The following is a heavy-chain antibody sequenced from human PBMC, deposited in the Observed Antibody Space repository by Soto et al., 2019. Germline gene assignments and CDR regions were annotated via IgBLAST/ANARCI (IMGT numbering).Heavy chain of an antibody. CDR2: INHSGST. J-gene: IGHJ5*02. CDR3: ARGKPANRYCSSTSCYRASWFDP. V-gene: IGHV4-34*01. CDR1: GGSFSGYY. D-gene: IGHD2-2*01. Sequence: QVQLQQWGAGLLKPSETLSLTCAVYGGSFSGYYWSWIRQPPGKGLEWIGEINHSGSTNYNPSLKSRDTISVDTSKNLFSLKLSSVTAADTAVYYCARGKPANRYCSSTSCYRASWFDPWGQGTLVTVSS.